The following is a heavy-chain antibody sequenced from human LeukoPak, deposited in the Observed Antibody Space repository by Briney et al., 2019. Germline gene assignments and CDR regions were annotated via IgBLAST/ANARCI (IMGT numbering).Heavy chain of an antibody. J-gene: IGHJ5*02. CDR2: IYPGDSDT. D-gene: IGHD3-3*01. Sequence: GESLKISCKGSGYSFTSYWIGWVRQMPGKGLEGMGIIYPGDSDTRYSPSFQGQVTISADKSISTAYLQWSSLKASDTAMYYCARHPWSGYYNNWFDPWGQGTLVTVSS. V-gene: IGHV5-51*01. CDR1: GYSFTSYW. CDR3: ARHPWSGYYNNWFDP.